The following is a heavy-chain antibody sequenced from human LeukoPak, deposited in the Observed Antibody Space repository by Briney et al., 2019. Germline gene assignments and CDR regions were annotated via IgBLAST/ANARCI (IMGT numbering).Heavy chain of an antibody. J-gene: IGHJ4*02. D-gene: IGHD3-10*01. Sequence: PGGSLRLSCAASGFTFSKAWMSWVRQAPGKGLEWVARVKSRSAGETTDYAAPVKGRFTISRDDSKNTLYLQMNSLKTEDTAVYYCTLIQGWGSGSYYRDFWGQGTLVTVSS. CDR2: VKSRSAGETT. CDR3: TLIQGWGSGSYYRDF. V-gene: IGHV3-15*01. CDR1: GFTFSKAW.